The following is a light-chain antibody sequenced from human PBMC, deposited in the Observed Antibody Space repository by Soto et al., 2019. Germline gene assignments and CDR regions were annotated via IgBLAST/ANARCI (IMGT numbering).Light chain of an antibody. CDR2: EVS. Sequence: QSVLTQPASVSGSPGQSITISCTGTSSDVGSYNLVSWYQQHPGKAPKVIIYEVSQWPSGVSNRFSGSKSGNTASLTISGLQDEDEADYYCCSYAGSNWGYVFGTGTKLTVL. CDR3: CSYAGSNWGYV. J-gene: IGLJ1*01. V-gene: IGLV2-23*02. CDR1: SSDVGSYNL.